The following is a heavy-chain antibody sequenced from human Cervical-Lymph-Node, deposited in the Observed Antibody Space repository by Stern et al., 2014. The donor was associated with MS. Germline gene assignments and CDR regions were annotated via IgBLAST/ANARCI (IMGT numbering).Heavy chain of an antibody. CDR1: GFTFNNSA. Sequence: QLVQSGPEVRKPGTSVKVSCTASGFTFNNSAVQWVRQARGQRLECIGLVVVGSGNTIYAQQFQERVTISRDMSTNTAYMALSSLRSEDTAVYYCATGILGATPLFAHWGQGSLVTVSS. CDR3: ATGILGATPLFAH. V-gene: IGHV1-58*01. CDR2: VVVGSGNT. D-gene: IGHD1-26*01. J-gene: IGHJ4*02.